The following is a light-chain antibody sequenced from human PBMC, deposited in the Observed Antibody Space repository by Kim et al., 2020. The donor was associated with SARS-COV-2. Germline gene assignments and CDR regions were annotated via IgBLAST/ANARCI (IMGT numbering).Light chain of an antibody. V-gene: IGKV3-15*01. CDR1: QSVNTN. CDR3: HQFTNRPPTLT. Sequence: EVVMTQSPATLSVSPGESATLSCRASQSVNTNLAWYQQKPGQAPRLLISGASTRATGIPPRFSGSGSGTKFTLTINSLQSEDVAIYYWHQFTNRPPTLTFGGEAKVDIK. J-gene: IGKJ4*01. CDR2: GAS.